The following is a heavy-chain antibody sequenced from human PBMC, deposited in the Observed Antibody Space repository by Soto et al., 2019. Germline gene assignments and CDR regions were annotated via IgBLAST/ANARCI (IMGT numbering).Heavy chain of an antibody. Sequence: NPSETLSLTCAVSGGSISSSNWWSWVRQPPGKGLEWIGEIYHSGSTNYNPSLKSRVTISVDKSKNQFSLKLSSVTAADTAVYYCARGAIRGYNYGHSDFWGQGTLVTVSS. J-gene: IGHJ4*02. CDR3: ARGAIRGYNYGHSDF. D-gene: IGHD5-18*01. CDR1: GGSISSSNW. V-gene: IGHV4-4*02. CDR2: IYHSGST.